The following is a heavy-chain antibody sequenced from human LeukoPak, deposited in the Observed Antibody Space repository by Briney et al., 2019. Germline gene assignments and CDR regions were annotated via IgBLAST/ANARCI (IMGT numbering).Heavy chain of an antibody. J-gene: IGHJ4*02. Sequence: GGSLRLSCAASGFTFSDYAMDWVRQAPGKGLEWVSVIRSSGDTTYYADFVKGRFTISRDNSKNTLYLQMNSLRAEDTAVYYCAKGYYASGSSLSAFDYWGQGTLVTVSS. D-gene: IGHD3-10*01. CDR2: IRSSGDTT. CDR3: AKGYYASGSSLSAFDY. CDR1: GFTFSDYA. V-gene: IGHV3-23*01.